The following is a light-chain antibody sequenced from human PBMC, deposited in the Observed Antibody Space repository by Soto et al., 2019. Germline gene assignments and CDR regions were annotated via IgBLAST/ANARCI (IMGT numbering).Light chain of an antibody. V-gene: IGLV2-23*01. Sequence: QSVLTQFASVSGSPGQSITVSCTGTSSDVGSYKLVSWYQQHPDKPPKLMIYEASKRPSGASNRFSGSKSGNTASLTISGLQAEDEADYSCCSYAGSGTYVFGTGTKVTVL. CDR3: CSYAGSGTYV. CDR2: EAS. J-gene: IGLJ1*01. CDR1: SSDVGSYKL.